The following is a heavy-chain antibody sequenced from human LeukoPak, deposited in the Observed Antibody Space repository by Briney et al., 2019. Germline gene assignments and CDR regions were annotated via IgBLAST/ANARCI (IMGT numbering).Heavy chain of an antibody. V-gene: IGHV1-69*01. CDR2: IIPIFGTA. CDR1: GGTFSSYA. J-gene: IGHJ5*02. CDR3: AREVEDIVVVPAAHTRNWFDP. Sequence: SVKVSCKASGGTFSSYAISWVRQAPGQGLEWMGGIIPIFGTANYAQKFQGRVTITADESTSTAYMELSSLRSEDTAVYYCAREVEDIVVVPAAHTRNWFDPWGQGTLVTVSS. D-gene: IGHD2-2*01.